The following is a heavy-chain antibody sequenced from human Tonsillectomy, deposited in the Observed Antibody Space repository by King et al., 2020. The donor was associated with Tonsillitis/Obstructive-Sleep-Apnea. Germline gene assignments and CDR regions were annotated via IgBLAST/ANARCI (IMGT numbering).Heavy chain of an antibody. CDR1: GNSFTNYW. CDR2: SNLGNLIT. V-gene: IGHV5-51*01. Sequence: VQLVESGAEVKKPGESLRISCKASGNSFTNYWIAWVRQMPGKGLNGMGTSNLGNLITRYSPSFQGQVTISADNSISTAYLQWISLKASDTAMYYCARRGLGDYASYFDYWGQGTLVTVSS. D-gene: IGHD4-17*01. CDR3: ARRGLGDYASYFDY. J-gene: IGHJ4*02.